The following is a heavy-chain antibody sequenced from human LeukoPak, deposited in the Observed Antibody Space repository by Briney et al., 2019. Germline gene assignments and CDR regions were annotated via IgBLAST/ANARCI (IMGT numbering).Heavy chain of an antibody. J-gene: IGHJ5*02. D-gene: IGHD2-2*01. Sequence: GGSLRLSCAASGFTFSSYAMSWVRQAPGKGLEWVSAISGSGGSTYYADSVKGRFTISRDNSKNTPYLQMNSLRAEDTAVYYCAREGVYCTSTSCSNWFDPWGQGTLVTVSS. CDR1: GFTFSSYA. CDR3: AREGVYCTSTSCSNWFDP. CDR2: ISGSGGST. V-gene: IGHV3-23*01.